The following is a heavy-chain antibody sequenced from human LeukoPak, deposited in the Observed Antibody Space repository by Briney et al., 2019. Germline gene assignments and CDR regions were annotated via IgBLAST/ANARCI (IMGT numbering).Heavy chain of an antibody. V-gene: IGHV3-74*01. J-gene: IGHJ4*02. CDR1: GFTFSSYA. CDR3: ARESYYDSSGFDY. D-gene: IGHD3-22*01. CDR2: INTDGSTT. Sequence: GGSLRLSCAASGFTFSSYAMSWVRQAPGKGLAWVSRINTDGSTTDYADSVKGRFTISRDNAKNTLYLQVNSLGAEDTAVYYCARESYYDSSGFDYWGQGTLVTVSS.